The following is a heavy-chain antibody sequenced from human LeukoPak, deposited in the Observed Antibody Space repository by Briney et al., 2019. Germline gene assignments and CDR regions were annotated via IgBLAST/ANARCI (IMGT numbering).Heavy chain of an antibody. V-gene: IGHV3-49*04. J-gene: IGHJ4*02. CDR1: GFTFGDYA. CDR2: IRTKAYGGTR. Sequence: GGSLRLSCTASGFTFGDYAMSRVRQAPGKGLQWVGFIRTKAYGGTREYDASVKGRSTISRADSKSLAYLQMTSLKTEDTAVYFCPRVDTTMIQYHLAYWGQGTLVTVYS. D-gene: IGHD5-18*01. CDR3: PRVDTTMIQYHLAY.